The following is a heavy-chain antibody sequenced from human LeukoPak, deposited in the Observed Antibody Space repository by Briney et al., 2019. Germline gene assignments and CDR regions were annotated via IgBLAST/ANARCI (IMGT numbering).Heavy chain of an antibody. J-gene: IGHJ5*02. V-gene: IGHV4-39*07. D-gene: IGHD3-3*01. CDR1: GGSISSSSYY. CDR3: ARGSIVYWSGYYTSNWFDP. CDR2: TYYSGST. Sequence: SETLSLACTVAGGSISSSSYYWGWISQPPGKGLEWIGGTYYSGSTYYNPSLKSRVTISVDTSKNQFSLKLSSVTAADTAVYYCARGSIVYWSGYYTSNWFDPWGQGTLVTVSS.